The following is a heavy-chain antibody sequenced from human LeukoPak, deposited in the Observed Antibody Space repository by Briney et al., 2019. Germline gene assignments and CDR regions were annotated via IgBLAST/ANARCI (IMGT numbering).Heavy chain of an antibody. CDR2: IYYSGST. Sequence: PSETLSLTCTVSGGSISSYYWSWIRQPPGKGLEWIGYIYYSGSTNYNPSLKSRVTISVDTSKNQFSLKLSSVTAADTAVYYCARWEYCRGDCYPAAFDYWGQGTLVTVSS. CDR1: GGSISSYY. J-gene: IGHJ4*02. CDR3: ARWEYCRGDCYPAAFDY. D-gene: IGHD2-21*02. V-gene: IGHV4-59*01.